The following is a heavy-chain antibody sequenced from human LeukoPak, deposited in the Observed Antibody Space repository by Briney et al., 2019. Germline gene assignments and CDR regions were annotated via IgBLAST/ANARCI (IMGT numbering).Heavy chain of an antibody. J-gene: IGHJ4*02. CDR2: ISSSSSYI. D-gene: IGHD3-16*02. Sequence: GGSLRLSCAASGFTFSSYSMSWVRQAPGKGLEWVSSISSSSSYIYYADSVKGRFTISRDNAKNSLYLQMNSLRAEDTAVYYCARGLYYGYVWGTYRPYYFDYWGQGTLVTVSS. CDR1: GFTFSSYS. V-gene: IGHV3-21*01. CDR3: ARGLYYGYVWGTYRPYYFDY.